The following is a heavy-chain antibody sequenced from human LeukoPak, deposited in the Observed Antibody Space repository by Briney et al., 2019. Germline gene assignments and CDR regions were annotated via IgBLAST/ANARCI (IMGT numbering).Heavy chain of an antibody. V-gene: IGHV4-34*01. CDR1: GGSFSGYY. D-gene: IGHD4-23*01. CDR2: INHSGST. J-gene: IGHJ4*02. CDR3: ASYYGGKTFDY. Sequence: SETLSLTCAVYGGSFSGYYWSWIRQPPGKGLEWIGEINHSGSTNYNPSLKSRVTISVDTSKNQFSLKLSSVTAADTAVYYCASYYGGKTFDYWGQGTLVTVSS.